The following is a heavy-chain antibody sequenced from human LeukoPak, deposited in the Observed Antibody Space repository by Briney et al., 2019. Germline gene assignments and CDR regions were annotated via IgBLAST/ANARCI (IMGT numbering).Heavy chain of an antibody. D-gene: IGHD4-23*01. CDR2: IIPIFGTA. CDR3: ARDPGWGTTVEVNWFDP. Sequence: SVKVSCKASGGTFSSYAISWVRQAPGQGLEWMGGIIPIFGTANYAQKFQGRVTITADESTSTACMELSSLRSEDTAVYYCARDPGWGTTVEVNWFDPWGQGTLVTVSS. V-gene: IGHV1-69*13. J-gene: IGHJ5*02. CDR1: GGTFSSYA.